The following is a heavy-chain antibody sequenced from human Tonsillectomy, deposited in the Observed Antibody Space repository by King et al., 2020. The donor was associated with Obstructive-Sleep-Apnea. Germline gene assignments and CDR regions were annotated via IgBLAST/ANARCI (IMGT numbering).Heavy chain of an antibody. CDR3: TKRMDYYESSGYYPDFDY. V-gene: IGHV3-23*04. D-gene: IGHD3-22*01. CDR2: VSGSGSST. Sequence: VQLVESGGGLLQPGGSLRLSCAGSGFTFSNYAMSWVRQAPGKGLEWVSSVSGSGSSTWYADSVKGRFTVPRDNSKNMLYLQMNSLRADDTAVYYCTKRMDYYESSGYYPDFDYWGQGTLVTVSS. J-gene: IGHJ4*02. CDR1: GFTFSNYA.